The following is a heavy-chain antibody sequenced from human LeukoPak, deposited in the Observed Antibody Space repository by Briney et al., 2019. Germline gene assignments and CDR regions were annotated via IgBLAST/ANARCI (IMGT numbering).Heavy chain of an antibody. J-gene: IGHJ4*02. CDR1: GYNFTNYW. CDR2: IYPGDSDT. CDR3: ARRRDGYNYVGTDY. D-gene: IGHD5-24*01. Sequence: GESLKISCKGSGYNFTNYWIGWVRQMPGKGLEWMGIIYPGDSDTTYSPSFQGQVTFSADKSISTAYLQWSSLKASDTAMYYCARRRDGYNYVGTDYWGQGTLVTVSS. V-gene: IGHV5-51*01.